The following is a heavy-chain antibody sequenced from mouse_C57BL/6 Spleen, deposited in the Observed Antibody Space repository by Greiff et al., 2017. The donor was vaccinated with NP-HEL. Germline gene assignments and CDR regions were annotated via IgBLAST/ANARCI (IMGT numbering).Heavy chain of an antibody. CDR3: ARLPDYDGDYYAMDY. D-gene: IGHD2-4*01. Sequence: EVQGVESGGDLVKPGGSLKLSCAASGFTFSSYGMSWVRQTPDKRLEWVATISSGGSYTYYPDSVKGRFTISRDNAKNTLYLQMSSLKSEDTAMYYCARLPDYDGDYYAMDYWGQGTSVTVSS. CDR1: GFTFSSYG. CDR2: ISSGGSYT. V-gene: IGHV5-6*01. J-gene: IGHJ4*01.